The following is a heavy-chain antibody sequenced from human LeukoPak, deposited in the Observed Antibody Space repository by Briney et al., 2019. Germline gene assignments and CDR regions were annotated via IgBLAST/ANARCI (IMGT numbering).Heavy chain of an antibody. D-gene: IGHD3-22*01. V-gene: IGHV3-21*01. Sequence: GGSLRLSCAASGFTFSSYSMNWVRQAPGKGLEWVSSIGSSSSYIYYADSVKGRFTISRDNAKNSLYLQMNSLRAEDTAVYYCARFRPNQWDSSGYYYRPLNYYYYGMDVWGQGTTVTVSS. J-gene: IGHJ6*02. CDR3: ARFRPNQWDSSGYYYRPLNYYYYGMDV. CDR1: GFTFSSYS. CDR2: IGSSSSYI.